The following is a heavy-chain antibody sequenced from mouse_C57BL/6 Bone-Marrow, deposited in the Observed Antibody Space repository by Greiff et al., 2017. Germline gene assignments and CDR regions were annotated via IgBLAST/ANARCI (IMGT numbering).Heavy chain of an antibody. CDR2: INPSSGYP. Sequence: VQLQQSGAELAKPGASVKLSCKASGYTFTSYWMHWVKQRPGQGLEWIGYINPSSGYPKYNQKFKDKATLTVDKSSSTAYMQLSSLTYEDSAVYYCARRRAYDRDYWGRGTSATVSS. J-gene: IGHJ4*01. V-gene: IGHV1-7*01. CDR1: GYTFTSYW. CDR3: ARRRAYDRDY.